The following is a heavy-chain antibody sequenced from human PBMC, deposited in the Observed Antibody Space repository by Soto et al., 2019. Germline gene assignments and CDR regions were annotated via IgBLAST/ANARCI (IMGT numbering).Heavy chain of an antibody. CDR2: IYPGDSDT. D-gene: IGHD4-4*01. J-gene: IGHJ6*03. V-gene: IGHV5-51*01. CDR3: ARQTVTTTYYYYYYMDV. CDR1: GYSFTSYW. Sequence: PGESLKISCKGSGYSFTSYWIGWVRQMPGKGLEWMGIIYPGDSDTRYSPSFQGQVTISADKSISTAYLQWSSLKASDTAMYYCARQTVTTTYYYYYYMDVWGKGTTVTVSS.